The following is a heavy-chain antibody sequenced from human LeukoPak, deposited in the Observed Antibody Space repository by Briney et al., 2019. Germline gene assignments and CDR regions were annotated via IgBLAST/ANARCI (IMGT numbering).Heavy chain of an antibody. CDR3: ARGLGGGRWNYYNYMDV. J-gene: IGHJ6*03. CDR1: GGSISSSSYY. V-gene: IGHV4-39*07. CDR2: IYYSGST. D-gene: IGHD2-15*01. Sequence: PSETLSLTCTVSGGSISSSSYYWGWIRQPPGKGLEWIGSIYYSGSTYYNPSLKSRVTISVDTSKNQFSLKLSSVTAADTAVYYCARGLGGGRWNYYNYMDVWGKGTTVTVSS.